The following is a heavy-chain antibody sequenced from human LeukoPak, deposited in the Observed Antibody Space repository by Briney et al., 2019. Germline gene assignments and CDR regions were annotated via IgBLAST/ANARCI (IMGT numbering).Heavy chain of an antibody. J-gene: IGHJ6*03. CDR1: GLTFSDYY. D-gene: IGHD2-2*01. Sequence: GGSLRLSCAASGLTFSDYYMSWIRQAPGKGLEWVSYISSSGSTIYYADSVKGRFTISRDNAKNSLYLQMNSLRAEDTAVYYCASLGYCSSTSCYFGYYYYYMDVWGKGTTVTVSS. CDR3: ASLGYCSSTSCYFGYYYYYMDV. V-gene: IGHV3-11*01. CDR2: ISSSGSTI.